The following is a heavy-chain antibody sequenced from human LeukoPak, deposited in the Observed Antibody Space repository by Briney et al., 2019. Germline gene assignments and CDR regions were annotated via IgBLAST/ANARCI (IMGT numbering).Heavy chain of an antibody. Sequence: GGSLRLSCAASGFTFSSYAMSWVRQAPGKGLEWVSAVSGSGGSTYYADSVKGRFTISRDNSKNTLYLQMNSLRAEDTAVYYCAKDLSRSWYGMDVWGQGTTVTVSS. CDR1: GFTFSSYA. CDR2: VSGSGGST. D-gene: IGHD6-13*01. V-gene: IGHV3-23*01. CDR3: AKDLSRSWYGMDV. J-gene: IGHJ6*02.